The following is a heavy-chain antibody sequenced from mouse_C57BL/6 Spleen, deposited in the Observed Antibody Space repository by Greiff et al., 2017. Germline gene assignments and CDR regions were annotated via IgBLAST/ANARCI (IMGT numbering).Heavy chain of an antibody. CDR3: ARSGTGWYFDV. CDR2: IYPRSGNT. J-gene: IGHJ1*03. D-gene: IGHD4-1*01. CDR1: GYTFTSYG. V-gene: IGHV1-81*01. Sequence: QVQLQQSGAELARPGASVKLSCKASGYTFTSYGISWVKQRTGQGLEWIGEIYPRSGNTYYNEKFKGKATLTAEKSSSTAYMQLRSLTSEDSAVYFCARSGTGWYFDVWGTGTTVTVSS.